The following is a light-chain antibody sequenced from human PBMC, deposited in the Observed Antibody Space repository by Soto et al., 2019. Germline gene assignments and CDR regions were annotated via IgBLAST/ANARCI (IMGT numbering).Light chain of an antibody. CDR1: QSVSSY. J-gene: IGKJ1*01. CDR3: QQRSHWPWT. V-gene: IGKV3-11*01. Sequence: EIVLTQSPATLSLSPGERATLSCRASQSVSSYLAWYQQKPGQAPRLLIYDASNRATGIPARFSGSWSGTDFTLTISSLEPEECAVYYCQQRSHWPWTFGQGTKVEIK. CDR2: DAS.